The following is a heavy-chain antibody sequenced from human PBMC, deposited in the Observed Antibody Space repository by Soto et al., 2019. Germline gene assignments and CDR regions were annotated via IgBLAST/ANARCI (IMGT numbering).Heavy chain of an antibody. D-gene: IGHD3-10*01. CDR1: GFTFSSYG. CDR3: AKGKGMNCCYGMDV. J-gene: IGHJ6*02. V-gene: IGHV3-30*18. CDR2: IPYDGSDK. Sequence: QVQLVESGGGVVQPGRSLRLSCAASGFTFSSYGMHWVRQAPGKGLEWVAVIPYDGSDKYYADSVKGRFTISRDNSKNTLNQQMSSLRAEDTAVYYCAKGKGMNCCYGMDVWGQGTTVTVSS.